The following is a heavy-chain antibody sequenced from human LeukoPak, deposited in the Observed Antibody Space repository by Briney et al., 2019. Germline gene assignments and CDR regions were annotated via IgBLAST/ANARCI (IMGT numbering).Heavy chain of an antibody. Sequence: GGSLRLSCAASGFTFSSYTMNWVRQAPGKGLEWVSSISGDSTYIYNAGSVKGRFTISRDNAQASLYLQMISLRADDTAVYYCARVSGRLERQSDLDYWGQGTLVIVSS. CDR3: ARVSGRLERQSDLDY. V-gene: IGHV3-21*01. CDR2: ISGDSTYI. D-gene: IGHD1-1*01. CDR1: GFTFSSYT. J-gene: IGHJ4*02.